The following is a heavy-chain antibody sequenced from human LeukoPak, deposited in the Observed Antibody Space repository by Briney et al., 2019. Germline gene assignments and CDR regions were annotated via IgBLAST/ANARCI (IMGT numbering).Heavy chain of an antibody. J-gene: IGHJ4*02. D-gene: IGHD3-9*01. CDR2: IYYSGST. Sequence: SETLSLTCTVSGGSISSYYWSWIRQPPGKGLEWIGYIYYSGSTNYNPSLKSRVTISVGTSKNQFSLKLSSVTAADTAVYYCARGDYDILTTPFDYWGQGTLVTVSS. CDR1: GGSISSYY. CDR3: ARGDYDILTTPFDY. V-gene: IGHV4-59*01.